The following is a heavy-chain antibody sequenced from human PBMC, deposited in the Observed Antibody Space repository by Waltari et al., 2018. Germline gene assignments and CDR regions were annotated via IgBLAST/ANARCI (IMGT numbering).Heavy chain of an antibody. CDR2: ISYSWGS. V-gene: IGHV4-39*07. CDR1: GVSISTSNYY. CDR3: ARHPAMTIMLWYFDL. J-gene: IGHJ2*01. Sequence: QESGPGLVKPSETLSLTCTVSGVSISTSNYYWGWVRQPPGKGLEWIGTISYSWGSYYRSALESRVTIALDTSKNQLSLRLASVIAADTAVYYCARHPAMTIMLWYFDLWGRGTLVTVSS. D-gene: IGHD2-8*01.